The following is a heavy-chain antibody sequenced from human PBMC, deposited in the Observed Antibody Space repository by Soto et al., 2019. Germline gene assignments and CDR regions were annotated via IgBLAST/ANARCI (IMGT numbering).Heavy chain of an antibody. J-gene: IGHJ5*02. CDR1: RFTFSNYA. CDR3: AKTYYGTNSRWLDT. D-gene: IGHD4-17*01. CDR2: ISGSGDYT. Sequence: EVQLLESGGTLVQPGGSLRLSCAASRFTFSNYAMTWVRQAPGKGLDWVSTISGSGDYTYYADSVKGRFTISRDNSKNTLYLQMNSLRAEDTAVYYCAKTYYGTNSRWLDTWGQGTLVTVSS. V-gene: IGHV3-23*01.